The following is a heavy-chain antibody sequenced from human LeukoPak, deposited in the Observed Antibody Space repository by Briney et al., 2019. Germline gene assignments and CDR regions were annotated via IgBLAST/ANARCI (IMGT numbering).Heavy chain of an antibody. D-gene: IGHD3-22*01. Sequence: SETLSLTRTVSGGSVSSGSYYWSWIRQPPGKGLEWIGYIYYSGSTNYNPSLKSRVTISVDTSKNQFSLKLSSVTAADTAVYYCARVSYYYDSSGSRGAFDIWGQGTMVTVSS. J-gene: IGHJ3*02. CDR3: ARVSYYYDSSGSRGAFDI. CDR2: IYYSGST. V-gene: IGHV4-61*01. CDR1: GGSVSSGSYY.